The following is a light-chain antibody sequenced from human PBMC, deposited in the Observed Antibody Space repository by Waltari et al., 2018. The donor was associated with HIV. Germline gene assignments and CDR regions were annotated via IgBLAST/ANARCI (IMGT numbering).Light chain of an antibody. J-gene: IGLJ2*01. CDR3: AAWTDSLSGVV. Sequence: QSVLTQPPSASGTPGQRVTISCSGSSSNIGSYYVYCYQQLPGTAPKLLIYSNNQRPSGVPDRFSGSKSGTSASLAISGLRSEDEADYYCAAWTDSLSGVVFGGGTKLSVL. CDR2: SNN. V-gene: IGLV1-47*01. CDR1: SSNIGSYY.